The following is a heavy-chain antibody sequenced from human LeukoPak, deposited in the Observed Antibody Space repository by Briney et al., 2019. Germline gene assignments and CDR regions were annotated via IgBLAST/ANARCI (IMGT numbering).Heavy chain of an antibody. V-gene: IGHV3-13*01. CDR3: ARVLWNGDYPRFDY. CDR2: IGTAGDT. Sequence: GGSLRLSCAASGFTFSSYDMHWVRQATGKGLEWVSAIGTAGDTYYPGSVKGRFTISRENAKNSLYLQMNSLRAGDTAVYYCARVLWNGDYPRFDYWGQGTLVTVSS. J-gene: IGHJ4*02. CDR1: GFTFSSYD. D-gene: IGHD4-17*01.